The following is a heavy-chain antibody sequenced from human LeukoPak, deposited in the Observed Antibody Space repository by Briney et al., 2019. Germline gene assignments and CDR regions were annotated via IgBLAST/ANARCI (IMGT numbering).Heavy chain of an antibody. CDR1: GYTFTGYY. CDR2: INPNSGGT. V-gene: IGHV1-2*02. CDR3: ARGGRITIFGVVIKHYFDY. D-gene: IGHD3-3*01. J-gene: IGHJ4*02. Sequence: ASVKVSCKASGYTFTGYYMHWVRQAPGQGLEWMGWINPNSGGTNYAQKFQGRVTITRNTSISTAYMELSSLRSEDTAVYYCARGGRITIFGVVIKHYFDYWGQGTLVTVSS.